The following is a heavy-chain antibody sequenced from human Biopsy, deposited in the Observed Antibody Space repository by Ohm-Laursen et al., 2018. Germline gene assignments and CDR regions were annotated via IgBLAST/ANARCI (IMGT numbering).Heavy chain of an antibody. D-gene: IGHD5-24*01. J-gene: IGHJ5*02. CDR3: ARGGNGYNYVTPGTWFDP. V-gene: IGHV4-59*01. CDR1: SGSISSYN. Sequence: GTLSLTCTVSSGSISSYNWSWIRQSPGKGLEWIGFIFYSGSTYYNPSLKSRTTISVDSSKNQFSLRLRSVTAADTAVYYCARGGNGYNYVTPGTWFDPWGRGTPVTVSS. CDR2: IFYSGST.